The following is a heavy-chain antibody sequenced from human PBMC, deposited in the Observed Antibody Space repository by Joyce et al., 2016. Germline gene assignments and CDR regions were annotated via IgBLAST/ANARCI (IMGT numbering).Heavy chain of an antibody. CDR1: GGTFSSYS. Sequence: QVQLVQSGAEVKKPGSSVKVSCKASGGTFSSYSITWVRQAPGQGLEWMGGIIPIWCTTNFAQKFQGRVTLTADADESTSTAYMELSSLRSEDTAVYYCARGASVNYYDSSGYYFDYWGQGTLVTVSS. J-gene: IGHJ4*02. D-gene: IGHD3-22*01. V-gene: IGHV1-69*01. CDR3: ARGASVNYYDSSGYYFDY. CDR2: IIPIWCTT.